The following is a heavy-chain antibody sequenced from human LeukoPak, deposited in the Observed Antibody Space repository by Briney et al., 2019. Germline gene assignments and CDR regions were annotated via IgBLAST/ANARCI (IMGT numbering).Heavy chain of an antibody. J-gene: IGHJ6*02. CDR1: GFTFSSYG. CDR3: ARCRKILWGYGMDV. Sequence: GGSLRLSCAASGFTFSSYGMHWVRQAPGKGLEWVAVIWYDGSNKYYADSVKGRFTISRDNSKNTLYLQMNSLGAEDTAVYYCARCRKILWGYGMDVWGQGTTVTVSS. CDR2: IWYDGSNK. D-gene: IGHD2-21*01. V-gene: IGHV3-33*01.